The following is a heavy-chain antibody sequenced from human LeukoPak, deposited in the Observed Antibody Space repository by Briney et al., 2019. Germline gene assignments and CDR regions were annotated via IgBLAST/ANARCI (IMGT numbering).Heavy chain of an antibody. J-gene: IGHJ4*02. Sequence: GGSLRLSCAASGFTFSTYSGNWIRQAPGKGLEWVSSISDDSNYIFYADSVKGRFTISRDNAKNSLYLQMNSLRAEDTAVYYCAKDFLPVTTWDQPNYWGQGTLVTVSS. CDR3: AKDFLPVTTWDQPNY. V-gene: IGHV3-21*01. CDR1: GFTFSTYS. D-gene: IGHD4-17*01. CDR2: ISDDSNYI.